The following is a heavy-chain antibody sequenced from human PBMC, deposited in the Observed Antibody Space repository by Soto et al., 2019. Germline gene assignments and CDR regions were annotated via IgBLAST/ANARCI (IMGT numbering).Heavy chain of an antibody. CDR1: GGSISSYY. J-gene: IGHJ4*02. V-gene: IGHV4-59*12. CDR2: IYYSGST. CDR3: ARDYEYYYDNSADYSRPFDF. Sequence: PSETLSLTCTVSGGSISSYYWSWIRQPPGKGLEWIGYIYYSGSTNYNPSLKSRVTISVDTSKNQFSLKLGPVTAADTAVYYCARDYEYYYDNSADYSRPFDFWGQGILVTVSS. D-gene: IGHD3-22*01.